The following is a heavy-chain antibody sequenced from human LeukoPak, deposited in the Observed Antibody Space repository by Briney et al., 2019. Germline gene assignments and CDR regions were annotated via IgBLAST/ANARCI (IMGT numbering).Heavy chain of an antibody. D-gene: IGHD3-22*01. V-gene: IGHV4-38-2*02. CDR1: GYSISSGYY. CDR3: ASWLVNYYDSSGYYFYYFDY. CDR2: IYHSGST. J-gene: IGHJ4*02. Sequence: SETLSLTCTVSGYSISSGYYWGWIRQPPGKGLEWIGSIYHSGSTYYNPSLKSRVTISVDTSKNQFSLKLSSVTAADTAVYYCASWLVNYYDSSGYYFYYFDYWGQGTLVTVSS.